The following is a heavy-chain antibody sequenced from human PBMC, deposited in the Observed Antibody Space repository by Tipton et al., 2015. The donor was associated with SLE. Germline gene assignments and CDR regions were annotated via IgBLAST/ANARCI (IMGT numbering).Heavy chain of an antibody. Sequence: QVQLVQSGGGLIQPGGSLRLSCAASGFTFSDYSMNWVRQAPGKGLEWVTLTSYNGNNKYYADSVRGRFTISRDNSKNTLFLQMNSVRPEDSAVYFCVRGATFTYYNYYFYMDVWGKGTTVTVSS. CDR3: VRGATFTYYNYYFYMDV. CDR2: TSYNGNNK. D-gene: IGHD3-10*01. J-gene: IGHJ6*03. CDR1: GFTFSDYS. V-gene: IGHV3-30*04.